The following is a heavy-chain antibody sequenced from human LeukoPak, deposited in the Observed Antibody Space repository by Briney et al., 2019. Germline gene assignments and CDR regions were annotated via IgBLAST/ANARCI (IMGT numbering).Heavy chain of an antibody. V-gene: IGHV3-66*01. CDR1: GFSVTNY. D-gene: IGHD3-22*01. CDR3: AKDRGSGGFDSSGYHRHNYYMDV. Sequence: GGSLRLSCAASGFSVTNYMTWVRQAPGKGLEWVSVIYTDGTTYYADSVKGRFTISRDNSKNTLYLQMNSLRAEDTAVYYCAKDRGSGGFDSSGYHRHNYYMDVWGKGTTVTVSS. CDR2: IYTDGTT. J-gene: IGHJ6*03.